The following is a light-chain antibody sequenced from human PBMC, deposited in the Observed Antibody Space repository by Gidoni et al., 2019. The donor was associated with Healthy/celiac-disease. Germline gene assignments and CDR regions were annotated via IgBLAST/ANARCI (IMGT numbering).Light chain of an antibody. CDR3: SSYTSSSTLV. CDR2: EVS. CDR1: SSDVGGYNY. Sequence: QSALTQPASVSRSPGQSITISCTGTSSDVGGYNYVSWYQQHPGKAPKLMIYEVSNRPSGVPDRFSGSKSGNTASLTISGLQAEDEADYYCSSYTSSSTLVFGGGTKLTVL. J-gene: IGLJ3*02. V-gene: IGLV2-14*01.